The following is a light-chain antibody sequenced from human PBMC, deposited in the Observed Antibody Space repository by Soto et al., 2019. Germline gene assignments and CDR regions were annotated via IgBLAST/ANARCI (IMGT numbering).Light chain of an antibody. Sequence: QSALTQSASVSGSPGRSVTISCTGTSSDVGDFNYVSWYQHLPGRAPKLIIYDVTNRPSGISYRFSASKSGRTASLTISGLQAEDEADYYCSSYSSSTTHVVFGGGTQLTVL. J-gene: IGLJ2*01. V-gene: IGLV2-14*03. CDR3: SSYSSSTTHVV. CDR2: DVT. CDR1: SSDVGDFNY.